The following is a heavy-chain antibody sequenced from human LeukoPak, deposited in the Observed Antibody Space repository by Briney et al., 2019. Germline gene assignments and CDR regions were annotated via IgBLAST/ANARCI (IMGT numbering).Heavy chain of an antibody. V-gene: IGHV3-23*01. CDR3: AKENGREVVTLRRDAFDI. Sequence: PGGSLRLSCAASGFTFSSYAMSWVRQAPGKGLEWVSAISGSGGSTYYADSVKGRFTISRDNSKNTLYLQMNSLRAEDTAVYYCAKENGREVVTLRRDAFDIWGQGTMVTVSS. J-gene: IGHJ3*02. CDR1: GFTFSSYA. D-gene: IGHD4-23*01. CDR2: ISGSGGST.